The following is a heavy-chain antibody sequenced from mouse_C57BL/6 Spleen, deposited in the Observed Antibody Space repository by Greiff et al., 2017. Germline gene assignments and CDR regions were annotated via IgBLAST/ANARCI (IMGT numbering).Heavy chain of an antibody. CDR3: APYYSNYAWFAY. Sequence: VQLKESGPELVKPGASVKMSCKASGYTFTSYVMHWVKQKPGQGLEWIGYIYPYNDGTKYNEKFKGKATLTSDKSSSTAYMELSSLTPEDSAVYYCAPYYSNYAWFAYWGQGTLVTVSA. V-gene: IGHV1-14*01. CDR2: IYPYNDGT. CDR1: GYTFTSYV. J-gene: IGHJ3*01. D-gene: IGHD2-5*01.